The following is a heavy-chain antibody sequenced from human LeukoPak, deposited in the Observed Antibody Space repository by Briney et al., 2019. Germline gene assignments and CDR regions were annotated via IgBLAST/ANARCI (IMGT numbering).Heavy chain of an antibody. D-gene: IGHD3-10*01. CDR1: GGTFSTYA. CDR2: IIAILSQA. V-gene: IGHV1-69*11. Sequence: SVKVSCKASGGTFSTYAISSVRQAPGQGLEWMGRIIAILSQANYAQKFRHRVSITADESTTTASLELSRLRSEDTAVYCCATGGASRDAFDMWGQETRVTVSS. CDR3: ATGGASRDAFDM. J-gene: IGHJ3*02.